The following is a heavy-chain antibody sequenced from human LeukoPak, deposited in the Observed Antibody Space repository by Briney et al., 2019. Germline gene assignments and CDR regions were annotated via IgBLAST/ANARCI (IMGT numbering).Heavy chain of an antibody. J-gene: IGHJ4*02. CDR3: ARVNYYDSSGTDY. V-gene: IGHV4-59*01. D-gene: IGHD3-22*01. CDR1: GDSLSSYY. Sequence: PSETLSLTCTVSGDSLSSYYWSWIRQPPGKGLEWIGYIYYSGSTNYNPSLKSRVTISVDTSKNQFSLGLSSVTAADTAVYYCARVNYYDSSGTDYWGQGTLVTVSS. CDR2: IYYSGST.